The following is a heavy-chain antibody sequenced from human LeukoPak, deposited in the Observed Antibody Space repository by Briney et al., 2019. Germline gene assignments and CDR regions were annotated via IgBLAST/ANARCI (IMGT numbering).Heavy chain of an antibody. V-gene: IGHV1-3*01. CDR3: ARRNRGYSYGSDFDY. CDR2: ISAGNGNT. J-gene: IGHJ4*02. Sequence: ASVTVSCKASGYTFTSYAMHWVRQAPGQRLEWMGWISAGNGNTKYSQKFQGRVTITRDTSASTAYMELSSLRSEDTAVYYCARRNRGYSYGSDFDYWGQGTLVTVSS. CDR1: GYTFTSYA. D-gene: IGHD5-18*01.